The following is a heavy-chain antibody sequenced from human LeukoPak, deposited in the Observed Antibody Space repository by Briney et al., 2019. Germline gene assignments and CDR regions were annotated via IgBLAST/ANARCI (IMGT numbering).Heavy chain of an antibody. CDR3: ATGADTMVRGVINWFDP. V-gene: IGHV1-24*01. CDR1: GYTLTELS. J-gene: IGHJ5*02. Sequence: ASVKVSCKVSGYTLTELSMHWVRQAPGKGLEWMGGFDPEDGETIYAQKFQGRVTMTEDTSTDTAYMELSSLRSEDTAVYYGATGADTMVRGVINWFDPWGQGTLVTVSS. D-gene: IGHD3-10*01. CDR2: FDPEDGET.